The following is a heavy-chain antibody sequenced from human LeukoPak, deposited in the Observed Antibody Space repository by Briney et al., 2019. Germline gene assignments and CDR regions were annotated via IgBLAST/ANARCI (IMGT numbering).Heavy chain of an antibody. Sequence: ASVKVSCKASGGTFSSYAISWVRQAPGQGLEWMGGIIPIFGTANYAQKFQGRVTITTDESTSTACMELSSLRSEDTAVYYCARLHCSSTSCYWGSWFDPWGQGTLVTVSS. CDR3: ARLHCSSTSCYWGSWFDP. V-gene: IGHV1-69*05. J-gene: IGHJ5*02. D-gene: IGHD2-2*01. CDR1: GGTFSSYA. CDR2: IIPIFGTA.